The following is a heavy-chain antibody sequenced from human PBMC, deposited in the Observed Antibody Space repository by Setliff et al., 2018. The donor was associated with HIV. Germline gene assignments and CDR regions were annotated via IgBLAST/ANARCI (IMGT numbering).Heavy chain of an antibody. CDR3: ARTMAVPATQPFDY. CDR1: GGSISSGGYS. CDR2: ISRSGST. Sequence: PSETLSPTCTVSGGSISSGGYSWSWMRQPPGKGLEWIGEISRSGSTTYHPSLKSRLTISVDASKRHFSLKLSSVTAADTAVYYCARTMAVPATQPFDYWGQGTLVTVSS. D-gene: IGHD2-15*01. J-gene: IGHJ4*02. V-gene: IGHV4-39*02.